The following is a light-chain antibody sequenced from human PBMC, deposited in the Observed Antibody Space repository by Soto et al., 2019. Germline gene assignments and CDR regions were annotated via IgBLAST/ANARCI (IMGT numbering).Light chain of an antibody. CDR1: QSVSSSS. J-gene: IGKJ2*01. Sequence: EIVLTQSPGTLSLSPGERATLSCRASQSVSSSSLAWYQQKPGQAPRLLIYGPSSRATGIPDRFSGSGSGTDFTLTISRLEPEDFAVYYCQHYGSSPYTFGQGTKLEIK. V-gene: IGKV3-20*01. CDR2: GPS. CDR3: QHYGSSPYT.